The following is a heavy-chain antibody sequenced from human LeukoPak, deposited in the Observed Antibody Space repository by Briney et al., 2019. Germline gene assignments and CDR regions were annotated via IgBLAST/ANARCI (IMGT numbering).Heavy chain of an antibody. J-gene: IGHJ5*02. CDR2: IYHSGST. V-gene: IGHV4-38-2*01. D-gene: IGHD3-3*01. CDR3: ARLSVGLDWRFLERLFPNWFDP. CDR1: GYSISSGYY. Sequence: SETLSLTCAVSGYSISSGYYWGWIRQPPGKGLGWTGSIYHSGSTYYNPSLKGRVTISVDTSKNQFSLKLSSVTAADTAVYYCARLSVGLDWRFLERLFPNWFDPWGQGTLVTVSS.